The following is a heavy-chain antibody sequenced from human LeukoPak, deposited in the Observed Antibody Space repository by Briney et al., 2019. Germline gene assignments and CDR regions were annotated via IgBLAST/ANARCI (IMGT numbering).Heavy chain of an antibody. Sequence: SETLSLTCTVSGGSISSSTWWGWVRQPPGKGLEWIGEIYHSGSTNYNPSLKSRVTISVDTSKNQFSLRLSSVTAADTAVYYCARGRRYSSSWPFDPWGQGTLVTVSS. CDR3: ARGRRYSSSWPFDP. J-gene: IGHJ5*02. D-gene: IGHD6-13*01. CDR2: IYHSGST. V-gene: IGHV4-4*02. CDR1: GGSISSSTW.